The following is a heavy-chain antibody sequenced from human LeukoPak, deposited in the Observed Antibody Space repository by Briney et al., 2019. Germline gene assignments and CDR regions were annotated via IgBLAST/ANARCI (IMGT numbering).Heavy chain of an antibody. D-gene: IGHD2-2*03. CDR1: GFTFSSYA. CDR3: AKVGYCSSTSCSQWAFDI. CDR2: ISGSGSST. Sequence: GGSLRLSCAASGFTFSSYAMSWVRQAPGKGLEWVSAISGSGSSTYYADSVKGRFTISRDNSKNTLYLQMNSLRAEDTAVYYCAKVGYCSSTSCSQWAFDIWGQGTMVTVSS. V-gene: IGHV3-23*01. J-gene: IGHJ3*02.